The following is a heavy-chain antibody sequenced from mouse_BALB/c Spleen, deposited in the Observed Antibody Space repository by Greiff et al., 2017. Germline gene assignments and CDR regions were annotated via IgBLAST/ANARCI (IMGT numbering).Heavy chain of an antibody. V-gene: IGHV5-9-1*01. Sequence: EVMLVESGGGLVKPGGSLKLSCAASGFTFSSYAMSWVRQTPEKRLEWVATISSGGSYTYYPDSVKGRFTISRDNAKNTLYLQMSSLRSEDTAMYYCARETTDYGRPPSWGQGTLVTVSA. CDR2: ISSGGSYT. CDR3: ARETTDYGRPPS. D-gene: IGHD1-1*01. J-gene: IGHJ3*01. CDR1: GFTFSSYA.